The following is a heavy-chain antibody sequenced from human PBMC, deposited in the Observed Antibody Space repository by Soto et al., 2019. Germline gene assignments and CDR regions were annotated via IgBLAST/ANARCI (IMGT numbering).Heavy chain of an antibody. CDR2: INPNGGVT. V-gene: IGHV1-2*04. J-gene: IGHJ6*03. CDR1: GDSLNDYY. Sequence: QVQLVQSGAEVRKPGASVTVSCRSSGDSLNDYYIHWVRQAPGQGFEWMGWINPNGGVTKYAQKFQGWVSMIRDTSTRTAYMQLSRLRSDDTAVYYCARESGGATATLDYNYFYMDVWGTGTTVTVSS. CDR3: ARESGGATATLDYNYFYMDV. D-gene: IGHD5-12*01.